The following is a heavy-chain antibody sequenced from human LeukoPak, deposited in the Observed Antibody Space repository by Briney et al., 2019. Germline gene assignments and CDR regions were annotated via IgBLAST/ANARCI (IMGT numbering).Heavy chain of an antibody. J-gene: IGHJ6*02. D-gene: IGHD3-3*01. CDR2: MNPNSGNT. CDR3: ARQRDFWSGYYYYYYGMDV. CDR1: GYTFTSYD. V-gene: IGHV1-8*01. Sequence: ASVKVSCTASGYTFTSYDINWVRQAPGQGLEWMGWMNPNSGNTGYAQKFQGRVTMTRNTSISTAYMELSSLRSEDTAVYYCARQRDFWSGYYYYYYGMDVWGQGTTVTVSS.